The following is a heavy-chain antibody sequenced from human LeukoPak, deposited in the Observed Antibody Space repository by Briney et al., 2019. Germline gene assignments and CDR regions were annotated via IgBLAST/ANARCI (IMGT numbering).Heavy chain of an antibody. Sequence: GGSLRLSCAASGFTFSSYAMSWVRQAPGKGLEWVSDISGSGGSTYYADSVKGRFTISRDNSKNTLYLQMNSLRAEDTAVYYCAKENGYYYDSSVLLGYWGQGTLVTVSS. J-gene: IGHJ4*02. CDR2: ISGSGGST. CDR1: GFTFSSYA. V-gene: IGHV3-23*01. CDR3: AKENGYYYDSSVLLGY. D-gene: IGHD3-22*01.